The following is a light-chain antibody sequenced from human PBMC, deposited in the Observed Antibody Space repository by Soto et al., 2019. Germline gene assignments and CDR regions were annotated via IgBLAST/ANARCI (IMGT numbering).Light chain of an antibody. Sequence: EIVLTQSPGTLSLSPGERATLSCRASQSVSSIYLAWYQQKPGQAPRLIIYGASSRATGIPDRFSGSGSGTDFTLTISRLEPEDFAVYYCQHYDYTFGRGTKLEIK. V-gene: IGKV3-20*01. CDR2: GAS. CDR1: QSVSSIY. CDR3: QHYDYT. J-gene: IGKJ2*01.